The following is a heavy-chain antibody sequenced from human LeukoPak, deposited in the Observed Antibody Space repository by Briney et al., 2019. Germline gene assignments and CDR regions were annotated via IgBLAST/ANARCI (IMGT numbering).Heavy chain of an antibody. D-gene: IGHD5-12*01. CDR3: ARHGIDIVATIREAFDI. V-gene: IGHV4-39*01. CDR1: GGSISSSSYY. CDR2: IYYSGST. Sequence: SETLSLTCTVSGGSISSSSYYWGWIRQPPGKGLEWIGSIYYSGSTYYNPSLKSRVTISVDTSKNQFSLKLSSVTAADTAVYYCARHGIDIVATIREAFDIWGQGTMVTASS. J-gene: IGHJ3*02.